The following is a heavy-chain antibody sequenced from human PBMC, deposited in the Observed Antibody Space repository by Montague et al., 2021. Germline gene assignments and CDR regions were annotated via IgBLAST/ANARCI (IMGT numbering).Heavy chain of an antibody. D-gene: IGHD3-10*01. CDR3: ARDRSVHYYFDH. J-gene: IGHJ4*02. V-gene: IGHV4-39*07. CDR2: IYYTGRT. Sequence: SETLSLTCSVSGGSTDTMKYYWSWIRQSPGKGLEWIASIYYTGRTYYNPSLTARTTISLDTSKNHFSLNLSSVAADDTAMYYCARDRSVHYYFDHWGQGTPVIVSS. CDR1: GGSTDTMKYY.